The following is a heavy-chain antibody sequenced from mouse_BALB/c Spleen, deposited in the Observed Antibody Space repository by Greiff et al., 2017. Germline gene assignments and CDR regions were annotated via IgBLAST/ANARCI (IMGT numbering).Heavy chain of an antibody. CDR1: GYAFTNYL. Sequence: QVQLKQSGAELVRPGTSVKVSCKASGYAFTNYLIEWVKQRPGQGLEWIGVINPGSGGTNYNEKFKGKATLTADKSSSTAYMQLSSLTSDDSAVYFCAREGQTGTAFAYWGQGTLVTVSA. D-gene: IGHD4-1*01. CDR3: AREGQTGTAFAY. V-gene: IGHV1-54*03. J-gene: IGHJ3*01. CDR2: INPGSGGT.